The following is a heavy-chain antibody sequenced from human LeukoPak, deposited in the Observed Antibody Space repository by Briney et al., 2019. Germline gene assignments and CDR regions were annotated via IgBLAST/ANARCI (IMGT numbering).Heavy chain of an antibody. CDR2: INHSGST. CDR3: ARGSGYSYGRYCSGGSCPRSYGMDV. V-gene: IGHV4-34*01. D-gene: IGHD2-15*01. Sequence: SETLSLTCAVYGGSFSGYYWSWIRQPPGKGLEWIGEINHSGSTNYNPSLKSRVPISVDTSKNQFSLKLSSVTAADTAVYYCARGSGYSYGRYCSGGSCPRSYGMDVWGQGTTVTVSS. CDR1: GGSFSGYY. J-gene: IGHJ6*02.